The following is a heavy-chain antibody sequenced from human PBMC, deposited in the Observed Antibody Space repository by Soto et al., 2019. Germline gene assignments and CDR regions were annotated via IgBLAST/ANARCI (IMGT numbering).Heavy chain of an antibody. V-gene: IGHV4-61*03. D-gene: IGHD6-13*01. Sequence: QVQLQESGPGLVKPSETLSLTCTVSGDSVSSGSYFWSWIRQPPGKVLEWIGYIYDNGKTNYNLSQEMRLTTSEDTSKNHFSLKLTSVTAADTAVYYCAKANVAAAGIHYYWGQGTLVTVSS. CDR2: IYDNGKT. J-gene: IGHJ4*02. CDR3: AKANVAAAGIHYY. CDR1: GDSVSSGSYF.